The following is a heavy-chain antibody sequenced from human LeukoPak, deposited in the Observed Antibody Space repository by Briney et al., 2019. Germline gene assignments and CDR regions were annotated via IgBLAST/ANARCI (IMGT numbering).Heavy chain of an antibody. V-gene: IGHV5-51*01. CDR1: GYSFASSW. CDR2: IFPDDSNT. J-gene: IGHJ4*02. CDR3: ARQTRRTAMEDRRIDY. D-gene: IGHD1-1*01. Sequence: GESLKISCTASGYSFASSWIAGVRQMPGKGLELMGIIFPDDSNTGYNPSFQGQVIMSADKSVSTAYLQWSSLKASDTAIYYCARQTRRTAMEDRRIDYWGQGTLVIVSS.